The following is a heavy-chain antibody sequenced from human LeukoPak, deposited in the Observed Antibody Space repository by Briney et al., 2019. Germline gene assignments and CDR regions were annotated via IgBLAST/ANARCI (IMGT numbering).Heavy chain of an antibody. CDR1: GGSISNYY. D-gene: IGHD3-10*01. J-gene: IGHJ3*02. CDR2: IFYSGST. Sequence: SETLSLTCTVSGGSISNYYWSWIRQPPGKALEWIGNIFYSGSTYYSPSLKSRVTISLDTSRNQFSLKLNSVTAADTAVYYCAKSNGYGLIDIWGQGTMVTVSS. V-gene: IGHV4-59*12. CDR3: AKSNGYGLIDI.